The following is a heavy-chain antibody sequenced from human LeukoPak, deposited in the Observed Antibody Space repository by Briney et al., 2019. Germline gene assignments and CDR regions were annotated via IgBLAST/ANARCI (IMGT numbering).Heavy chain of an antibody. CDR3: ARVPYDYVWGSYPTWPGIIDY. V-gene: IGHV4-34*01. CDR2: INHSGST. Sequence: SETLSLTCAVYGGSFSGYYWSWIRQPPGKGLEWIGEINHSGSTNYNPSLKSRVTISVDTSKNQFSLKLSSVTAADTAVYYCARVPYDYVWGSYPTWPGIIDYWGQGTLVTVSS. J-gene: IGHJ4*02. D-gene: IGHD3-16*02. CDR1: GGSFSGYY.